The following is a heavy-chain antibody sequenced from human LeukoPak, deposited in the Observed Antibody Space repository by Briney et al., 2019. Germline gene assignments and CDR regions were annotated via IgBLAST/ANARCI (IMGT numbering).Heavy chain of an antibody. J-gene: IGHJ4*02. CDR1: GFTFSSYS. V-gene: IGHV3-48*01. Sequence: PGGSLRLSCAASGFTFSSYSMNWVRQAPGKGLEWVSYLSSSSSTIYYADSVKGRFTTSRDNAKNSLYLQMNSLRAEDTAVYYCARDQGNYYGSGSYDYWGQGTLVTVSS. CDR2: LSSSSSTI. D-gene: IGHD3-10*01. CDR3: ARDQGNYYGSGSYDY.